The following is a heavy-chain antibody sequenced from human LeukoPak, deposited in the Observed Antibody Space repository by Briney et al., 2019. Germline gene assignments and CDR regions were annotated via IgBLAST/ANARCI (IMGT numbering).Heavy chain of an antibody. V-gene: IGHV1-46*01. Sequence: ASVKVSCKASGYTFTSYYIHWVRQAPGQGLEWMGIINPTGGGTSYAQKFQGRVTMTRDTSTSTAYMELSSLRSEDTAVYYCARFTYYYDGSGYYQDAFDIWGQGTMVTVSS. CDR1: GYTFTSYY. D-gene: IGHD3-22*01. CDR3: ARFTYYYDGSGYYQDAFDI. CDR2: INPTGGGT. J-gene: IGHJ3*02.